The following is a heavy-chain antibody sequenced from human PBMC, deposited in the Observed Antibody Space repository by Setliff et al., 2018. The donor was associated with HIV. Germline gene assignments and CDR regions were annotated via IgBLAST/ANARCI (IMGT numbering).Heavy chain of an antibody. CDR2: INYSGNI. D-gene: IGHD6-19*01. CDR1: GDSISSSNYY. CDR3: ARRSGWSEDY. Sequence: SETLSLTCTVSGDSISSSNYYWGWIRQPPGKGLEWIGSINYSGNIYYNPSLKSRVTISVDTSKNQFSLKLSSVTAADTAVYYCARRSGWSEDYWGQGTLVTVSS. V-gene: IGHV4-39*07. J-gene: IGHJ4*02.